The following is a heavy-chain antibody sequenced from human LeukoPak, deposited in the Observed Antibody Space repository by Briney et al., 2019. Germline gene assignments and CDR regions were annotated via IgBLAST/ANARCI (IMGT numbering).Heavy chain of an antibody. D-gene: IGHD1-26*01. CDR1: GFTFSNAW. CDR2: IKRKTDGGTT. V-gene: IGHV3-15*01. CDR3: TTIMGATSFDN. Sequence: GGSLRLSCAASGFTFSNAWMNWVRQAPGKGLEWVGRIKRKTDGGTTNYAAPGKGRFTISRDDSKNTVYLEMNSLKTEDTAVYYCTTIMGATSFDNWGQGTLVTVSS. J-gene: IGHJ4*02.